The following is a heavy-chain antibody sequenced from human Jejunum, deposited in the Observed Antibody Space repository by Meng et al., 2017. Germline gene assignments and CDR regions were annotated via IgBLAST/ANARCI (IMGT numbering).Heavy chain of an antibody. J-gene: IGHJ4*02. CDR3: TRSGHSDCYGYF. Sequence: GGSLRLSCSTSGFTFGDYPLSWFRQAPGKGLEWVGFIRSQRFGGSSEYAASVLGRFTLFRDDSKSIAYLEMDSLRTDDTAVYFCTRSGHSDCYGYFWGQGTVVTVSS. CDR2: IRSQRFGGSS. CDR1: GFTFGDYP. V-gene: IGHV3-49*03. D-gene: IGHD3-10*01.